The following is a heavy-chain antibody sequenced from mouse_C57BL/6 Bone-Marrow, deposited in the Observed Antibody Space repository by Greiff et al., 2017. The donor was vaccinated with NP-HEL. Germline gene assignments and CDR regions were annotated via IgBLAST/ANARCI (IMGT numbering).Heavy chain of an antibody. D-gene: IGHD2-3*01. Sequence: EVQLQQSEPGLVKPSQSLSLTCSVTGYSITSGYYWNWIRQFPGNKLEWMGYISYDGSNNYNPSLKNRISITRDTSKNQFFLKLNSVTTEDTATYYCAREDDGYWFAYWGQGTLVTVSA. CDR1: GYSITSGYY. V-gene: IGHV3-6*01. CDR2: ISYDGSN. J-gene: IGHJ3*01. CDR3: AREDDGYWFAY.